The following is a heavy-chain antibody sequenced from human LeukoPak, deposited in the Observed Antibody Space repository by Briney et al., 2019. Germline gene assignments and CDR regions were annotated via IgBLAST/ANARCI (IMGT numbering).Heavy chain of an antibody. Sequence: KPSETLSLTCTVSGGSISSYYWSWIRQPAGKGLEWIGRIYTSGSTNYNPSLKSRVTISVDTSKNQFSLKLSSVTAADTAVYYCARDCSGGSCYSSYYYYGMDVWGKGTTVTVSS. J-gene: IGHJ6*04. D-gene: IGHD2-15*01. V-gene: IGHV4-4*07. CDR1: GGSISSYY. CDR3: ARDCSGGSCYSSYYYYGMDV. CDR2: IYTSGST.